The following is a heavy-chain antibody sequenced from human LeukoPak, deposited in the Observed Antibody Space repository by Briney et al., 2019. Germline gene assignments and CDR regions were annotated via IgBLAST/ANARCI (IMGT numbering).Heavy chain of an antibody. V-gene: IGHV1-69*04. J-gene: IGHJ4*02. D-gene: IGHD3-9*01. Sequence: SVKVSCKASGGTFGSYAISWVRQAPGQGLEWMGRIIPILGIANYAQKFQGRVTITADKSTSTAYMELSSLRSEDTAVYYCARATDILTRFYFDYWGQGTLVTVSP. CDR1: GGTFGSYA. CDR3: ARATDILTRFYFDY. CDR2: IIPILGIA.